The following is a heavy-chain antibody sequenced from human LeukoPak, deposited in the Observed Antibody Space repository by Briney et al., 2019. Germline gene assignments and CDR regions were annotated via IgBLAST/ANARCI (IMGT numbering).Heavy chain of an antibody. D-gene: IGHD6-13*01. CDR2: IDYTGST. CDR1: GCSISTYY. V-gene: IGHV4-59*08. CDR3: ARSLSSTGYYYDGMDV. J-gene: IGHJ6*02. Sequence: PSETLSLTCSVSGCSISTYYWSWIRQPPGKGLEWIGCIDYTGSTGDNPSLKIRVAIILDTSKDQFSLKLSSVTGADTAVYYCARSLSSTGYYYDGMDVWGQGTTVTVSS.